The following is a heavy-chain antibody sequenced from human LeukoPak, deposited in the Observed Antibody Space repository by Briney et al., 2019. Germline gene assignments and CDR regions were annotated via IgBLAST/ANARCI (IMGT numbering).Heavy chain of an antibody. V-gene: IGHV3-23*01. Sequence: GGSLRLSCAASGFTFSSYAMSWVRQAPGKGLEWVSAISGSGGSTYYADSVKGRFTISRDNSKNTLYLQMNSLRAEDTAAYHCARGSVAGSFDYWGQGTLVTVSS. J-gene: IGHJ4*02. CDR1: GFTFSSYA. D-gene: IGHD6-19*01. CDR2: ISGSGGST. CDR3: ARGSVAGSFDY.